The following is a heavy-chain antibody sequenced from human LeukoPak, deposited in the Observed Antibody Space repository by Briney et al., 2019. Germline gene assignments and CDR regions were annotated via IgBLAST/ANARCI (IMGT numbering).Heavy chain of an antibody. Sequence: GGSLRLSCAASGFTFSSYAMSWVRQAPGKGLEWVSAISGSGGSTYYADSVKGRFTISRDNSKNTLYLQMNSLRAEDTAVYYCAKIHLNITYYHDHVDFDYWGQGTLVTVSS. D-gene: IGHD3-22*01. CDR2: ISGSGGST. J-gene: IGHJ4*02. CDR3: AKIHLNITYYHDHVDFDY. CDR1: GFTFSSYA. V-gene: IGHV3-23*01.